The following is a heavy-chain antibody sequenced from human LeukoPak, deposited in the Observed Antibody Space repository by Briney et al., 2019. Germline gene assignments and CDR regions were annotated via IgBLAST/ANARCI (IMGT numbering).Heavy chain of an antibody. Sequence: QPGGSLRLSCAASGFTFTSYSMNWVRQAPGKGLEWVSYISTSSNTIYYADSVKGRFTISRDNSKNTLYLQMNSLRAEDTAVYYCARGGIGVAGDFEYWGQGTLVTVSS. CDR2: ISTSSNTI. D-gene: IGHD6-19*01. J-gene: IGHJ4*02. V-gene: IGHV3-48*01. CDR1: GFTFTSYS. CDR3: ARGGIGVAGDFEY.